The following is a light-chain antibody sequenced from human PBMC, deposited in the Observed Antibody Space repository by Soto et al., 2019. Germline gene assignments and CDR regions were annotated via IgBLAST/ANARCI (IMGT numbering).Light chain of an antibody. CDR1: QSVRSGY. CDR2: GAY. J-gene: IGKJ1*01. Sequence: EIVLSQSPGTLSLSPGERATLSCRATQSVRSGYFAWYQHKPGQAPRLLIYGAYMRATGIPDRFTGVGSGTDFSLTISRLEPEDFAVYFCQQYDSFPRTFGQGTRVEMK. CDR3: QQYDSFPRT. V-gene: IGKV3-20*01.